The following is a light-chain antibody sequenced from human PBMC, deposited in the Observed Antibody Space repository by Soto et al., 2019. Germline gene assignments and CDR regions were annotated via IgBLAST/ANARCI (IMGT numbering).Light chain of an antibody. CDR3: QQYDSSPMYT. V-gene: IGKV3-20*01. J-gene: IGKJ2*01. CDR1: QSVRSTY. CDR2: GAS. Sequence: EIVLTQSPATLSLSPGERATLSCRASQSVRSTYLAWYQQRPGQAPRLLISGASSRATGIPDRFSGSGSGTEFTLTISKLEPADFAVYYCQQYDSSPMYTFGQGTKLEIK.